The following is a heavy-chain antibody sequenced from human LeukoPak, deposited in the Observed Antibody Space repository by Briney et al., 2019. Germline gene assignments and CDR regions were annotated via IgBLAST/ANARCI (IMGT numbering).Heavy chain of an antibody. J-gene: IGHJ6*02. CDR3: AKDHIAAAVSGMDV. CDR2: ISGDGGST. D-gene: IGHD6-13*01. CDR1: GFTFDDYA. V-gene: IGHV3-43*02. Sequence: GGSLRLSCAASGFTFDDYAMHWVRQAPGKGLEWVSLISGDGGSTYYADSVKGRFTISRDDSKNSLYLQMNSLRTEDTALYYCAKDHIAAAVSGMDVWGQGTTVTVSS.